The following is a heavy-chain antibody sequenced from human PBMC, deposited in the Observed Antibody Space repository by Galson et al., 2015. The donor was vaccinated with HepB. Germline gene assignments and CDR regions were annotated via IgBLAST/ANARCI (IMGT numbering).Heavy chain of an antibody. Sequence: PALVKPTQTLTLTCTFSGFSLSTSGMCVSWIRQPPGKALEWLALIDWDDDKYYSTSLKTRLTISKDTSKNQVVLTMTNMDPVDTATYYCARIGVQRWMAYYYYYMDVWGKGTTVTVSS. CDR2: IDWDDDK. J-gene: IGHJ6*03. CDR3: ARIGVQRWMAYYYYYMDV. CDR1: GFSLSTSGMC. V-gene: IGHV2-70*01. D-gene: IGHD5-18*01.